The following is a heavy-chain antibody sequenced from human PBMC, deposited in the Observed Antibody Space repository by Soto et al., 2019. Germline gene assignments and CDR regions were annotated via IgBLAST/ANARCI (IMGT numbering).Heavy chain of an antibody. Sequence: QVQLVQSGAEVKKPGASVRVSCKTFGYNFSEYYMHWVRQAPGQGLEWMGWINPNSGGTNFAQRFQGRVTMTRDTSISTGYMELSGLRFDDTAIYYCERRGRPDNSNWYAVDYWGQGALVTVSS. J-gene: IGHJ4*02. CDR1: GYNFSEYY. V-gene: IGHV1-2*02. CDR3: ERRGRPDNSNWYAVDY. CDR2: INPNSGGT. D-gene: IGHD6-13*01.